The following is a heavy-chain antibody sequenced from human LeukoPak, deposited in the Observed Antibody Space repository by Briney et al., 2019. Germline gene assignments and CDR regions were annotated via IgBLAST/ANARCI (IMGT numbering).Heavy chain of an antibody. CDR3: AKAGLGAEIGTSEINWYFDL. V-gene: IGHV3-30*02. D-gene: IGHD5-24*01. J-gene: IGHJ2*01. CDR2: IWYDGSNK. Sequence: PGGSLRLSCAASGFTFSNYGIHWVRQAPGKGLECVAVIWYDGSNKYYADSVKGRFTISRDNSKNTLYLQMNSLRAEDTAVYYCAKAGLGAEIGTSEINWYFDLWGRGTVVTVSS. CDR1: GFTFSNYG.